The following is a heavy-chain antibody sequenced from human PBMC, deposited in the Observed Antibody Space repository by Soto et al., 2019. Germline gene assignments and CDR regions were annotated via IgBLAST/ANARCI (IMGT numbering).Heavy chain of an antibody. J-gene: IGHJ4*02. CDR1: GGSISSGDYY. D-gene: IGHD3-10*01. V-gene: IGHV4-30-4*01. Sequence: QVQLQESGPGLVKPSQTLSLTCTVSGGSISSGDYYWSWIRQPPGKGLEWIGYIYYSGITYYNPSLKSRVTISVDTSKNQFSLKLSSVTAADTAVYYCARVGGFGATTMDYWGQGTLVTVSS. CDR3: ARVGGFGATTMDY. CDR2: IYYSGIT.